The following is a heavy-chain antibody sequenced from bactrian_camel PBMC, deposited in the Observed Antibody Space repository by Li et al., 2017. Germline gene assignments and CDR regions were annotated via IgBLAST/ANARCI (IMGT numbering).Heavy chain of an antibody. Sequence: HVQLVESGGGSVQPGESLRLSCAASGFTVDSERIYWVRQAPGKGLEWVSTITNTATNRYYSDSVKGRFTISRDNPKNTVSLQMNSLKPEDTAVYYCAVRTYDQSCGPLTTGENFVYWGQGTQVTVS. CDR2: ITNTATNR. D-gene: IGHD5*01. V-gene: IGHV3S1*01. J-gene: IGHJ4*01. CDR1: GFTVDSER. CDR3: AVRTYDQSCGPLTTGENFVY.